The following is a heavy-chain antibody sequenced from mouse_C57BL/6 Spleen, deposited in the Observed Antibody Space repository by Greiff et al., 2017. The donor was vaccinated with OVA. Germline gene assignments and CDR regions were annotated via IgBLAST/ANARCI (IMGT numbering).Heavy chain of an antibody. CDR3: ARGRENSLDY. CDR2: IDPSDSYT. D-gene: IGHD1-1*01. J-gene: IGHJ2*01. Sequence: QVQLQQSGAELVMPGASVKLSCKASGYTFTSYSMHWVKQRPGQGLEWIGEIDPSDSYTNYNQKFKGKSTLTVDKSSSTAYMQLSRLTSEDSAVYYCARGRENSLDYWGQGTTVTVSS. CDR1: GYTFTSYS. V-gene: IGHV1-69*01.